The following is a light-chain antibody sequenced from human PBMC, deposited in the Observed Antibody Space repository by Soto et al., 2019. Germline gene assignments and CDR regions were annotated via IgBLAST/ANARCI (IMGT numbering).Light chain of an antibody. Sequence: EIVLTQSPATLSLSPGERGTLSCRASQSVSSYLAWYQQKPGQAPRLLMYDASNRATGIPARFSGSGSGTDFTLTISSLEPEDFAVYYCQHRSDWPRTFGQGTKVEIK. J-gene: IGKJ1*01. CDR2: DAS. V-gene: IGKV3-11*01. CDR3: QHRSDWPRT. CDR1: QSVSSY.